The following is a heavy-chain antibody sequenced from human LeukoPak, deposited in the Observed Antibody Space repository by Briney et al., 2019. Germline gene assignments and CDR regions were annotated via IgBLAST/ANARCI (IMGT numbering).Heavy chain of an antibody. D-gene: IGHD3-22*01. CDR2: IGTSGSPT. Sequence: GGSLRLSCAASGFTFSRSNMNWVRQAPGKGLEWISYIGTSGSPTFYADSVKGRFSISRDNAKNSLFLQMNSLRAEDTAVYYCARDRYYYDTSGLCFDYWGQGTLVTVSS. J-gene: IGHJ4*02. CDR1: GFTFSRSN. CDR3: ARDRYYYDTSGLCFDY. V-gene: IGHV3-48*01.